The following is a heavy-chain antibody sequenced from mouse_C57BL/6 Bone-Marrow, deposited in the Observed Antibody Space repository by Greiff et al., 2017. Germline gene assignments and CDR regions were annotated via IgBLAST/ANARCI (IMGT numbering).Heavy chain of an antibody. Sequence: QVHVKQSGAELARPGASVKMSCKASGYTFTSYTMHWVKQRPGQGLEWIGYINPSSGYTKYNQKFKDKATLTADKSSSTAYLQLSSLTSEDSAVYYCARVYYYGSTLYYAMDYWGQGTSVTVSS. CDR1: GYTFTSYT. J-gene: IGHJ4*01. D-gene: IGHD1-1*01. CDR3: ARVYYYGSTLYYAMDY. CDR2: INPSSGYT. V-gene: IGHV1-4*01.